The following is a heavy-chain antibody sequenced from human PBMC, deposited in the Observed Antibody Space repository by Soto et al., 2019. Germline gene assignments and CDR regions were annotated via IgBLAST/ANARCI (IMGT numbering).Heavy chain of an antibody. V-gene: IGHV3-66*01. CDR3: AGYSHKGD. Sequence: LVESGGGLVQPGGSLRLSCAASGFTVSNNYMSWVRQAPGKGLEWVSLIYSGGSTHYADSVKGRFTISRDNSKNTLYLQMSSLGVEYTAVYYCAGYSHKGDWGQGTLVTVSS. D-gene: IGHD1-26*01. CDR1: GFTVSNNY. J-gene: IGHJ4*02. CDR2: IYSGGST.